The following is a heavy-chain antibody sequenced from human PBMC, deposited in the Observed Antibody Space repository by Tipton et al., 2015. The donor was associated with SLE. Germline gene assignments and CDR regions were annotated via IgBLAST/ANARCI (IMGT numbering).Heavy chain of an antibody. V-gene: IGHV4-39*07. CDR3: VRGSASGYYGMDV. D-gene: IGHD3-22*01. CDR1: GGSISSSTYY. J-gene: IGHJ6*02. CDR2: INHTGGRV. Sequence: TLSLTCTVSGGSISSSTYYWGWIRQPPGKGLEWVGEINHTGGRVSYNPSLKSPVTISIDKSKNQFSLKLRSVTAADTAMYYCVRGSASGYYGMDVWGQGTMVTVSS.